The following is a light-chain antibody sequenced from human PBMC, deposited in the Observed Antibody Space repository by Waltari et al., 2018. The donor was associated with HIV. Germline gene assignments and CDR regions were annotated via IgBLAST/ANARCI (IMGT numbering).Light chain of an antibody. CDR1: ALPKQS. J-gene: IGLJ1*01. Sequence: SYELTQPPSVSVSTGQTARSTCSGDALPKQSAYWYQQKPGQAPVLVIYKDRERPSGIPERFSGSSSGTTVTLTISGVQAEDEADYYCQSADSSGTYVFGTGTKVTVL. CDR2: KDR. V-gene: IGLV3-25*03. CDR3: QSADSSGTYV.